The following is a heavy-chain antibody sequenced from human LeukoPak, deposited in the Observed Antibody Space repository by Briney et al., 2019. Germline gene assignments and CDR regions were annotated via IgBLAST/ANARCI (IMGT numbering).Heavy chain of an antibody. Sequence: GGSLRLSCAASGFTFSSYAMSWVRQAPGKGLEWVSSISNSGGRTFYTDSVKGRFTISRDNSKITLYLQMNSLRAEDTAVYYCAKDDTAMVVFDYWGQGTLVTVSS. CDR3: AKDDTAMVVFDY. J-gene: IGHJ4*02. CDR1: GFTFSSYA. CDR2: ISNSGGRT. D-gene: IGHD5-18*01. V-gene: IGHV3-23*01.